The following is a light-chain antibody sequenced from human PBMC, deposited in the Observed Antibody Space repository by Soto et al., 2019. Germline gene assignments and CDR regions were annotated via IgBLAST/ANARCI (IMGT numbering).Light chain of an antibody. CDR1: QSVTTY. Sequence: DIQLTQSPSSLSASVGDRVTITCRASQSVTTYLNWYQQKPGKAPKLLISAASSLRAGVPSRFSGSGCGTVFTLSINSRHPEDFASDYCHKSFSDPPLSFGGGTRVEVK. V-gene: IGKV1-39*01. CDR2: AAS. CDR3: HKSFSDPPLS. J-gene: IGKJ4*01.